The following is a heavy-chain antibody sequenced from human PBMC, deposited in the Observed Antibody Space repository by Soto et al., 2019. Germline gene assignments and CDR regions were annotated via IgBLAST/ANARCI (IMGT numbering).Heavy chain of an antibody. Sequence: GESLKISCKGSGYSFTSYWIGWVRQMPGKGLEWMGIIYPGDSDTRYSPSFQGQVTISADKSINTAYLRWSSPKASDTAMYYCATYHITGTTYFDYWGQGTLVTVSS. V-gene: IGHV5-51*01. CDR3: ATYHITGTTYFDY. D-gene: IGHD1-20*01. CDR1: GYSFTSYW. CDR2: IYPGDSDT. J-gene: IGHJ4*02.